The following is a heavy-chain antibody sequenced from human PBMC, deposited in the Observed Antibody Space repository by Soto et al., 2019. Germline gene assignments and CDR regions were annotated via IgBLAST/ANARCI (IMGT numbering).Heavy chain of an antibody. CDR3: ARSPSGDDFWSGYNNWFDP. CDR1: GYTFTGYY. D-gene: IGHD3-3*01. J-gene: IGHJ5*02. CDR2: INPNSGGT. Sequence: ASVKVSCKASGYTFTGYYMRWVRQAPGQGLEWMGWINPNSGGTNYAQKFQGRVTMTRDTSISTAYMELSRLRSDDTAVYYCARSPSGDDFWSGYNNWFDPWGQGTLVTVSS. V-gene: IGHV1-2*02.